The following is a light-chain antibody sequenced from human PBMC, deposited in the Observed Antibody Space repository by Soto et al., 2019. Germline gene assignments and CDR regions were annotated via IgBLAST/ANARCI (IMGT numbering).Light chain of an antibody. CDR2: DAS. Sequence: EIVLTQSPGTLSLSPGERATLSCRASQSVSTNFAWYLQKPGQAPRLLIYDASNRATGIPARFSGGGSGTDFTLTIDNLEPEDFAIYYCQQRSNWPPITFGQGRRLEIK. V-gene: IGKV3-11*01. CDR1: QSVSTN. CDR3: QQRSNWPPIT. J-gene: IGKJ5*01.